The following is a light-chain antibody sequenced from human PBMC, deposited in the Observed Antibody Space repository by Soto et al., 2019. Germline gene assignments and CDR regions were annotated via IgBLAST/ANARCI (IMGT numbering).Light chain of an antibody. CDR3: LHLNSHPT. CDR2: AAS. V-gene: IGKV1-9*01. CDR1: QAISSY. Sequence: DNQCIQGSAFRSAGAEGRARMTCRASQAISSYLAWYQQQPGTAPQLLIYAASTLQSGVPSRFSGSGSGTESTLTSTRLQPDDFATDYCLHLNSHPTSGQGTKVDIK. J-gene: IGKJ1*01.